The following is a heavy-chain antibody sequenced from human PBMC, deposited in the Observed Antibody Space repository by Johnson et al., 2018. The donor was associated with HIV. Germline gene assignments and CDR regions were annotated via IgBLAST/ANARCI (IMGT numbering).Heavy chain of an antibody. Sequence: QVQLVESGGGVVQPGGSLKLSCAASGFSLSSFGMHWVRQAPDKGLEWVAFIRYDGTNKYYVESVRGRFTISRDNSKNMLGLQMNSLTTEDTAIYYCAKGSGWYSAFDIWGQGTMVPVSS. CDR3: AKGSGWYSAFDI. CDR2: IRYDGTNK. CDR1: GFSLSSFG. J-gene: IGHJ3*02. D-gene: IGHD6-19*01. V-gene: IGHV3-30*02.